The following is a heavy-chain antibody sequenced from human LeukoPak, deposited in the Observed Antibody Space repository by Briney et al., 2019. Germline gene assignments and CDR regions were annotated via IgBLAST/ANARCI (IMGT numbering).Heavy chain of an antibody. J-gene: IGHJ3*02. D-gene: IGHD4-23*01. CDR2: ISGSGGST. CDR3: ARRQKLRGPPAGDAFDI. Sequence: GGSLRLSCAASGFIFSSYAMSWVRQAPGKGLEWVSAISGSGGSTYYADSVKGRFTISRDNSKNTLYLQMNSLRAEDTAVYYCARRQKLRGPPAGDAFDIWGQGTVVTVSS. V-gene: IGHV3-23*01. CDR1: GFIFSSYA.